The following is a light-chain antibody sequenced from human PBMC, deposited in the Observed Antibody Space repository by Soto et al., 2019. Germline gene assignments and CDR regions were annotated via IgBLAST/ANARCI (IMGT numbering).Light chain of an antibody. J-gene: IGKJ1*01. CDR1: QVISSW. CDR3: QQANSFPWT. Sequence: DIQMTQSPSSVSASLGDRVTITCRASQVISSWLAWYQQKPGKAPKLLIYAASTLQSGVPSRFSGSGSGKYFTLTSSRLQPEYFATYFCQQANSFPWTFGQGTKVEIK. CDR2: AAS. V-gene: IGKV1-12*01.